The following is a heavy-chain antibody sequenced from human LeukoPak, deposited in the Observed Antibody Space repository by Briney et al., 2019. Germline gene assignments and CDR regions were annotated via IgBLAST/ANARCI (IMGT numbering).Heavy chain of an antibody. V-gene: IGHV3-20*04. D-gene: IGHD3-10*02. CDR3: ARGMLLGDAFDI. J-gene: IGHJ3*02. CDR2: INWNGGST. CDR1: GFTFDDRA. Sequence: GGSLRLSCEVSGFTFDDRAINWVRQAPGKGLEWVANINWNGGSTGYGDSVKGRFTISRDNTKNSVFLQMHSLRGDDTALYYCARGMLLGDAFDIWGQGTMVIVSS.